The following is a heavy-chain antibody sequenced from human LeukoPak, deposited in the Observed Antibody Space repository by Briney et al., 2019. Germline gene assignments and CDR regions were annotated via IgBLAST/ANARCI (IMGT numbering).Heavy chain of an antibody. CDR1: GGSFSGYY. Sequence: SETLSLTCAVYGGSFSGYYWSWIRQPPGKGLEWIGEINHSGSTNYNPSLKSRVTISVDTSKNQFSLKLSSVTAADTAVYYCARPYGSGNYWGQGTLVIVSS. J-gene: IGHJ4*02. CDR2: INHSGST. V-gene: IGHV4-34*01. CDR3: ARPYGSGNY. D-gene: IGHD3-10*01.